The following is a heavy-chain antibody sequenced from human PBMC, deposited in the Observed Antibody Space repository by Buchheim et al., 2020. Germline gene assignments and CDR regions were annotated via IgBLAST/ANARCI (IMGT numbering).Heavy chain of an antibody. J-gene: IGHJ4*02. CDR2: MYYSGGS. V-gene: IGHV4-59*01. D-gene: IGHD4-17*01. Sequence: QVQLQESGPGLVKPSETLSLTCNVSGVSMKNYYWSWIRQPPGKGLEWIGYMYYSGGSNYNPSLNGRATISIDTSKSQFSLILKSISAADTAMYYCARAGTTWAYFDYWGQGT. CDR3: ARAGTTWAYFDY. CDR1: GVSMKNYY.